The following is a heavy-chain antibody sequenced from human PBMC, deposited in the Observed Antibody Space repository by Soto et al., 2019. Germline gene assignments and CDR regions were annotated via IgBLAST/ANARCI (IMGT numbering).Heavy chain of an antibody. V-gene: IGHV4-34*01. CDR3: ARGRKRVRGATRDYYYGMDV. J-gene: IGHJ6*02. D-gene: IGHD3-10*01. Sequence: SETLSLTCAVYGGSFSVYYWSWIRHPPGKGLEWIGEINHSGSTNYNPSLKSRVTISVDTSKNQFSLKLSSVTAADTAVYYCARGRKRVRGATRDYYYGMDVWGQGTTVTVSS. CDR2: INHSGST. CDR1: GGSFSVYY.